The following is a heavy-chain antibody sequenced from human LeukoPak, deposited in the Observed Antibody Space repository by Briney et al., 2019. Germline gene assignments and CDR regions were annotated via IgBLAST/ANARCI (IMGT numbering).Heavy chain of an antibody. Sequence: SETLSLTCTVSGGSISSGGYYWSWIRQHPGEGLEWIGYIYYSGSTYYNPSLKSRVTISVDTSKNQFSLKLSSVTAADTAVYYCARIGYYYDSSGYPNWFDPWGQGTLVTVSS. CDR3: ARIGYYYDSSGYPNWFDP. D-gene: IGHD3-22*01. J-gene: IGHJ5*02. CDR2: IYYSGST. CDR1: GGSISSGGYY. V-gene: IGHV4-31*03.